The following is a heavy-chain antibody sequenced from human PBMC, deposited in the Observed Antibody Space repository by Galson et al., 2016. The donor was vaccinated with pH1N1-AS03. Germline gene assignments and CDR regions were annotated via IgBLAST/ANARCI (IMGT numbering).Heavy chain of an antibody. CDR1: GDSLDTFS. CDR2: TFFGGST. V-gene: IGHV4-59*01. Sequence: SETLSLTCSVSGDSLDTFSWTWIRQPPGKGLGWIGFTFFGGSTHYNPSLKSRITITVYTSKTLFSLQLKSVTAADTAVYSFASRSSVLYSYVSDVWGQGTTVIVSS. CDR3: ASRSSVLYSYVSDV. J-gene: IGHJ6*02. D-gene: IGHD3-10*01.